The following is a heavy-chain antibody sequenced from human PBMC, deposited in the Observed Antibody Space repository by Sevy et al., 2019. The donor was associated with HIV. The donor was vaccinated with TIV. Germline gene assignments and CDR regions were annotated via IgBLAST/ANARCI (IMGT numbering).Heavy chain of an antibody. CDR3: AKDGWDGYNIYIDY. CDR2: ISSHGSTL. J-gene: IGHJ4*02. V-gene: IGHV3-48*01. Sequence: GGSLRLSCAASGFTFSRYSMNWVRQAPGKGLEWVSYISSHGSTLYYADSVKGRFTISRDNAVNSLYLQINSLRVEDTAVYYCAKDGWDGYNIYIDYWGQGTLVTVSS. D-gene: IGHD5-12*01. CDR1: GFTFSRYS.